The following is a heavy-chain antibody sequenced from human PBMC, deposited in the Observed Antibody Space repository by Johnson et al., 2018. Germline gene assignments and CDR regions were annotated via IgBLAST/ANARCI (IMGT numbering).Heavy chain of an antibody. CDR2: ISHSGNT. CDR1: GGSISSDNW. J-gene: IGHJ3*02. D-gene: IGHD3-10*01. Sequence: QVQLQESGPGLVKPSGTLSLTCAVSGGSISSDNWWSWVRQPPGKGLEWTGEISHSGNTNYNPSLKRRFIISLDNSKNQFSLKLSSVAAADTAIYYCASLRGDAFDIWGQGTMVTVSS. V-gene: IGHV4-4*02. CDR3: ASLRGDAFDI.